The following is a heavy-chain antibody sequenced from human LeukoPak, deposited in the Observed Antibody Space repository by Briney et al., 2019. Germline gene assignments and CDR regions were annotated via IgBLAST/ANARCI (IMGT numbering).Heavy chain of an antibody. D-gene: IGHD3-22*01. CDR1: GFTFSNAW. CDR2: IKSKTDGGTT. CDR3: TTDLLDSSGYYRAPPFDY. Sequence: GGSLRLSCAASGFTFSNAWMSWVRQAPGKGLEWVGRIKSKTDGGTTDYAAPVKGRFTISRDDSKNTLYLQMNSLKTEDTAVYYCTTDLLDSSGYYRAPPFDYWGQGTLVTVSS. J-gene: IGHJ4*02. V-gene: IGHV3-15*01.